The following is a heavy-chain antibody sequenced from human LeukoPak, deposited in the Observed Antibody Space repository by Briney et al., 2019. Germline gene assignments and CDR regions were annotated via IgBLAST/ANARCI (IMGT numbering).Heavy chain of an antibody. Sequence: GGSLRLSCAASGFTFSSYGMHWVRQAPGKGLEWVAVIWYDGSNKYYADSVKGRFTISRDNSKNTLYLQMNSLRAEDTAVYYCARGGYIRYSSSWETSDAFDIWGQGTMVTVSS. CDR2: IWYDGSNK. CDR3: ARGGYIRYSSSWETSDAFDI. D-gene: IGHD6-13*01. CDR1: GFTFSSYG. J-gene: IGHJ3*02. V-gene: IGHV3-30*19.